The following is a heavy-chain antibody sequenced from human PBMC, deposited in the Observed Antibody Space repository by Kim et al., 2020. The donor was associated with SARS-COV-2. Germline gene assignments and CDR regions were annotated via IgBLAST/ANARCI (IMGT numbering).Heavy chain of an antibody. CDR2: IFYSEST. CDR3: ARDVGPGYWYFDL. J-gene: IGHJ2*01. V-gene: IGHV4-59*01. CDR1: GGSISNYC. Sequence: SETLSLTCTVSGGSISNYCWNWIRQTPGKGLEWIGYIFYSESTYYNPSLRSRVTMSVDTSKNQFSLRLTSVTAADTALYYCARDVGPGYWYFDLWGRGAL.